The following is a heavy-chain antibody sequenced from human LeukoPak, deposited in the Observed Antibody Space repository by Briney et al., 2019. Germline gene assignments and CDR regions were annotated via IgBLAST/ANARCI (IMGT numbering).Heavy chain of an antibody. CDR1: GFTFSSYG. J-gene: IGHJ4*02. CDR2: IWYDGSNK. D-gene: IGHD3-3*01. V-gene: IGHV3-33*01. CDR3: ARASQPYYDFWSGYYDY. Sequence: GGSLRLSCAASGFTFSSYGMHWVRQAPGKGLEWVAVIWYDGSNKYYADSVKGRFTISRDNSKNTLYLQMNSLRAEDTAVYYCARASQPYYDFWSGYYDYWGQGTLDTVSS.